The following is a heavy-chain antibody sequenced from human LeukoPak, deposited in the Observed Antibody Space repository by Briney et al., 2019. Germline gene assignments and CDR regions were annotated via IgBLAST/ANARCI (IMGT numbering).Heavy chain of an antibody. Sequence: ASVKVSCNVSGYTLTELSMHWVRQAPGKGLEWMGGFDPEDGDTIYAQKFQGRVTMTEDTSTDTAYMELSSLRSEDTAVYYCAREVGLSKVVVVVAATTGWFDPWGQGTLVTVSS. V-gene: IGHV1-24*01. CDR3: AREVGLSKVVVVVAATTGWFDP. D-gene: IGHD2-15*01. J-gene: IGHJ5*02. CDR1: GYTLTELS. CDR2: FDPEDGDT.